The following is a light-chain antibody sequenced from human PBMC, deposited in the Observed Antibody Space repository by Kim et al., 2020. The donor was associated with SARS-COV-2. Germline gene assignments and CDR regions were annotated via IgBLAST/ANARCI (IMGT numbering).Light chain of an antibody. CDR3: QQYGSSPLT. J-gene: IGKJ1*01. V-gene: IGKV3-20*01. Sequence: EIVLTQSPGTLSLSPGERATLSCRASQTVTSNSLAWYQQKPGQAPRLLIYGASSRATGISDRFSGSVSGTDFTLTISRLEPEDFAVYYCQQYGSSPLTFGQGTKVDIK. CDR1: QTVTSNS. CDR2: GAS.